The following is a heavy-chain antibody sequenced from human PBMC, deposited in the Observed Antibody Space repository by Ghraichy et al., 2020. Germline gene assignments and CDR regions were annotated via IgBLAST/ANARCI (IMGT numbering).Heavy chain of an antibody. V-gene: IGHV3-15*01. J-gene: IGHJ4*02. CDR2: IKTKTDGGTT. Sequence: GGSLRLSCAASEFTFSNAWMSWVRQAPGKGLEWVGRIKTKTDGGTTDYTAPVKGRFTISRDDSKNTLYLQMNSLKSEDTAVYYCTTDRAVAGRGFDYWGQGTLVTVSS. CDR3: TTDRAVAGRGFDY. CDR1: EFTFSNAW. D-gene: IGHD6-19*01.